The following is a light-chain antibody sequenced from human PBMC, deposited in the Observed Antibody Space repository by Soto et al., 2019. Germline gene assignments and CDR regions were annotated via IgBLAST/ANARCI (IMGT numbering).Light chain of an antibody. V-gene: IGLV2-14*01. J-gene: IGLJ3*02. CDR3: SSYTGSSTPV. CDR1: SSDVGGYNY. CDR2: EVS. Sequence: ALTQPASVSWSPGQSITISCTGTSSDVGGYNYVSWYQHHPGKAPKLMIYEVSNRPSGVSNRFSGSKSGNTASLTISGLQAEDEAEYYCSSYTGSSTPVFGGGTKLTVL.